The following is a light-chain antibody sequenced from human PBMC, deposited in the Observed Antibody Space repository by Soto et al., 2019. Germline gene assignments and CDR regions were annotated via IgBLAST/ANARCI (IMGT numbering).Light chain of an antibody. CDR2: AIS. J-gene: IGKJ1*01. CDR3: QQSYSMPPWT. CDR1: QTINTN. V-gene: IGKV1-39*01. Sequence: DIQMTQSPSSLSASVGDSVTISCRAGQTINTNLNWYQQKPGQAPKVLIFAISTLQPGVPSRFRGSGSGTEVSLTISSLQPEDAATYYCQQSYSMPPWTFGQGTKVQIK.